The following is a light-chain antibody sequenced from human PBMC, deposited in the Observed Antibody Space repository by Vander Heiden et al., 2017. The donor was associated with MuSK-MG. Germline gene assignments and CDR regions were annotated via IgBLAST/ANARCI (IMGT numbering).Light chain of an antibody. CDR1: QSVNTY. V-gene: IGKV1-39*01. Sequence: DIQVTQSPPSLSASIEDTITLTCRTSQSVNTYFNWYQQRPGKAPQLLIYAVSSLQTGVPSRFSGRGSGTDFTLTISGLQPEDVATYFCQQSYNISWTFGAGTKVEV. J-gene: IGKJ1*01. CDR2: AVS. CDR3: QQSYNISWT.